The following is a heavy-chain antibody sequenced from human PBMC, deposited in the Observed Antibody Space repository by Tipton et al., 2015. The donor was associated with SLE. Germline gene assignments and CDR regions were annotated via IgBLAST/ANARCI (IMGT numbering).Heavy chain of an antibody. D-gene: IGHD1-1*01. V-gene: IGHV3-23*01. Sequence: SLRLSCVASGFTFSAYAMNWVRQAPGKGLEWVSAVSGSGDSTYYADSVKGQFTISRDNSKNTLYLQMNSLRAEDTAVYYCASHTNWRLDYWGQGTLVTVSS. CDR3: ASHTNWRLDY. J-gene: IGHJ4*02. CDR1: GFTFSAYA. CDR2: VSGSGDST.